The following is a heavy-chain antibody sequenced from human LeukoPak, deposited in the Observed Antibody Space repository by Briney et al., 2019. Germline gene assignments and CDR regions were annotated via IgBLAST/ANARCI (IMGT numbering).Heavy chain of an antibody. D-gene: IGHD4-23*01. J-gene: IGHJ4*02. CDR2: INHSGST. V-gene: IGHV4-34*01. CDR1: GGSFSGYY. Sequence: SETLSLTCAVYGGSFSGYYWSWIRQPPGKGLEWIGEINHSGSTNYNPSLKSRVTISVDTSKNQFSLKLSSVTAADTAVNYCASPTGWTTVVSNWGQGTLVTVSS. CDR3: ASPTGWTTVVSN.